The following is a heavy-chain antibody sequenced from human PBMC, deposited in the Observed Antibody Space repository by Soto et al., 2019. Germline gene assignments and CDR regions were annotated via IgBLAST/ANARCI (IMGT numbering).Heavy chain of an antibody. V-gene: IGHV3-23*01. Sequence: EVQLLESGGGLVQPGGSLRLSCAASGFTFNNYAMHWVRQAPGKGLEWVSAISGGGDTTSYADSVKGRFTVSRDGSKNTRYLQMSSLRAEDTALYYCAKGRGGSGSLTPRVDFWGQGTLVTVSS. CDR2: ISGGGDTT. CDR3: AKGRGGSGSLTPRVDF. CDR1: GFTFNNYA. J-gene: IGHJ4*02. D-gene: IGHD3-10*01.